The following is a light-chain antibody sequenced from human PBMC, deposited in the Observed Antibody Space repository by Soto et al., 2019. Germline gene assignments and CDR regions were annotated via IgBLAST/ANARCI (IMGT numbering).Light chain of an antibody. Sequence: QSVLTQPASLSGSPGQSITISCSGTPSDVGRYNYVSWYQQYPGKVPKLIISEVSDRPSGVSDRFPGSKSGNTASLTISGLQIEDEAFYHCSSYSVTGALVFGGGTKLTVL. J-gene: IGLJ2*01. CDR1: PSDVGRYNY. CDR3: SSYSVTGALV. CDR2: EVS. V-gene: IGLV2-14*01.